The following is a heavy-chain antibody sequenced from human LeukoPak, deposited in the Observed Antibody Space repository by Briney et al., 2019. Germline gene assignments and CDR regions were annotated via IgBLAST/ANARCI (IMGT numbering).Heavy chain of an antibody. D-gene: IGHD3-10*01. CDR2: ITATSSST. CDR1: EFTFSSYA. J-gene: IGHJ4*02. V-gene: IGHV3-23*01. CDR3: AKLFDSGTYNNFFHY. Sequence: GGTLRLSCAASEFTFSSYAMSWVRQAPGKGLEWVSAITATSSSTYDADSVQGRFTISRDNSKNTLFLQMNSLRPEDTAIYYCAKLFDSGTYNNFFHYWGQGTLVTVSS.